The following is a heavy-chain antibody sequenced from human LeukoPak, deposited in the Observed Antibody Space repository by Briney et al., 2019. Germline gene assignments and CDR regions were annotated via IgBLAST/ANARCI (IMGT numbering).Heavy chain of an antibody. CDR2: LNSSSSYI. J-gene: IGHJ6*02. D-gene: IGHD4-11*01. CDR1: GFTFRSYC. Sequence: GSLRPPCATSGFTFRSYCMKWVRPAPGKGLEWVSPLNSSSSYIYYADSVKGRFTISRDNAKNSLYLQMNSLRAEDTAVYYCARGRVTTLDDAYYGMDVWGQGTTVTVSS. V-gene: IGHV3-21*01. CDR3: ARGRVTTLDDAYYGMDV.